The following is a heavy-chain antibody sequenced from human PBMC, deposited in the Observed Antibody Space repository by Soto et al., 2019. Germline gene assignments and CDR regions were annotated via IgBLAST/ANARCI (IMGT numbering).Heavy chain of an antibody. CDR2: VNPSGGHT. CDR1: GDTFTDYY. V-gene: IGHV1-46*01. J-gene: IGHJ4*02. CDR3: ARGGHVVVVTAASDY. Sequence: QVQLMQSGAEVKKPGASVKVSCKASGDTFTDYYIHWVRQAPGQGLEWMGTVNPSGGHTTYAQHFLGRVPMTRATSTSTLYMERTSLTSDDTAIYYCARGGHVVVVTAASDYWGQGTLVTVSS. D-gene: IGHD2-21*02.